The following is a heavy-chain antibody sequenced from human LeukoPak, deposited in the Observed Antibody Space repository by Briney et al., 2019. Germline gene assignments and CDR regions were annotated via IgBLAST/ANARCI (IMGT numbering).Heavy chain of an antibody. Sequence: GASVKVSCKTSGYPFTSHGISWFRHAPGQGLEWMGWIRASNGDTNYAQKFEGRLTVTTDTYTATAYMELRGLSSDDTAVYYCVRDWPILIADYWGLGTLVTVSS. D-gene: IGHD2-21*01. CDR2: IRASNGDT. V-gene: IGHV1-18*01. CDR3: VRDWPILIADY. J-gene: IGHJ4*02. CDR1: GYPFTSHG.